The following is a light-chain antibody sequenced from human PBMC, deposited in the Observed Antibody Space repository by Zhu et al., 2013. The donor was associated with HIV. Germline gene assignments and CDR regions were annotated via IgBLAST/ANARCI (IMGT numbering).Light chain of an antibody. CDR2: DAF. V-gene: IGKV3-11*01. CDR1: QSVSIY. Sequence: EIVLTQSPATLSLSPGESATLSCRASQSVSIYLAWYQQRPGQAPRLLIYDAFNRATGIPARFSGSGSGTDFTLTISSLEPEDFAVYYCQQRSSWAFGQGTKVEIK. CDR3: QQRSSWA. J-gene: IGKJ1*01.